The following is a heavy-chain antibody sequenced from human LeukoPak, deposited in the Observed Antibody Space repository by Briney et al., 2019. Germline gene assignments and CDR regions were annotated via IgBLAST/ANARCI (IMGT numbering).Heavy chain of an antibody. Sequence: PSETLSLTCTVSGGSISSYYLSWIRQPPGKGLEWIGNIYKSGSTNYNPSLKSRVTMSVDTSKNQFSLRLNSVTAADTAVYYCARLSTGPYGLGAFDIWGQGTMVTVSS. CDR1: GGSISSYY. J-gene: IGHJ3*02. CDR3: ARLSTGPYGLGAFDI. D-gene: IGHD1-1*01. V-gene: IGHV4-59*08. CDR2: IYKSGST.